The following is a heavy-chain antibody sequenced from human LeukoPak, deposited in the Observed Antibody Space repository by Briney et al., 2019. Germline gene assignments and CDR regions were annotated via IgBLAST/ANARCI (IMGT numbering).Heavy chain of an antibody. D-gene: IGHD3-22*01. CDR2: INPSGGST. Sequence: ASVKVSCKASGYTFTSYYMHWVRQAPGQGLEWMGIINPSGGSTSYAQKFQGRVTITRDTSTSTVYMELSSLRSEDTAVYYRARGPLPYYYDSSGYSLYGMDVWGQGTTVTVSS. CDR1: GYTFTSYY. J-gene: IGHJ6*02. V-gene: IGHV1-46*01. CDR3: ARGPLPYYYDSSGYSLYGMDV.